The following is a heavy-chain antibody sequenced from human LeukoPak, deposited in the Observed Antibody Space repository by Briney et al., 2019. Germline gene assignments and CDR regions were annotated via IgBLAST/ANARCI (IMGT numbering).Heavy chain of an antibody. D-gene: IGHD3-22*01. Sequence: GGSLRLSCAASGFTFSSYAMSWVRQAPGKGLEWVSSISSSSSYIYYADSVKGRFTISRDNAKNSLYLQMNSLRAEDTAVYYCARSHNYYDSSGYPLNDAFDIWGQGTMVTVSS. CDR1: GFTFSSYA. J-gene: IGHJ3*02. V-gene: IGHV3-21*01. CDR2: ISSSSSYI. CDR3: ARSHNYYDSSGYPLNDAFDI.